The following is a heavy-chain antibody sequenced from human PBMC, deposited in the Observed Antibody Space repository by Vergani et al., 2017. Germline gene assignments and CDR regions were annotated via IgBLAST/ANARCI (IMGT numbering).Heavy chain of an antibody. CDR3: ARGWYGXGSYHDYYYYGMDV. CDR2: ISSSSSYI. Sequence: EVQLVESGGGLVKPGGSLRLSCAASGFPFSSYSMNWVRQAPGKGLEWVSSISSSSSYIYYADSVKGRFTISRDNAKNSLYLQMNSLRAEDTAVYYCARGWYGXGSYHDYYYYGMDVWGQGTTVTVSS. V-gene: IGHV3-21*01. D-gene: IGHD3-10*01. CDR1: GFPFSSYS. J-gene: IGHJ6*02.